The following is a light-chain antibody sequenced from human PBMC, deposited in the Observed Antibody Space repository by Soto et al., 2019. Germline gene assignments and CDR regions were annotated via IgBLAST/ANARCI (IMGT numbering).Light chain of an antibody. V-gene: IGKV3-20*01. J-gene: IGKJ1*01. Sequence: EIVLTQSPGTLSLSPGERATLSCRASQSASSSYLAWFQQKPGQAPRLLIFGASRRATGIPDRFSGSGSGTDFTLTISRLEPEDFAVYYCQQYGSSPPWTYGQGTKVDIK. CDR1: QSASSSY. CDR2: GAS. CDR3: QQYGSSPPWT.